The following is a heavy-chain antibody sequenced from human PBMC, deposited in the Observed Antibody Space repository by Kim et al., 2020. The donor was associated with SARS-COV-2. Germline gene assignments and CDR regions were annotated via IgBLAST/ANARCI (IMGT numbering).Heavy chain of an antibody. CDR1: GGSISSGGYY. D-gene: IGHD3-16*01. Sequence: SETLSLTCTVSGGSISSGGYYWSWIRQHPGKGLEWIGYIYYSGSTYYNPSLKSRVTISVDTSKNQFSLKLSPVTAADTAVDYCASFYGKDPNPFDYWGQGTLVTVSS. CDR2: IYYSGST. CDR3: ASFYGKDPNPFDY. J-gene: IGHJ4*02. V-gene: IGHV4-31*03.